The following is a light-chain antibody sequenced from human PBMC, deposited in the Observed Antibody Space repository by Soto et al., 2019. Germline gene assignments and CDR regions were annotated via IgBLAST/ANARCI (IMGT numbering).Light chain of an antibody. CDR3: AAWDDSLSGWL. V-gene: IGLV1-47*01. J-gene: IGLJ3*02. CDR2: RSN. Sequence: QAVVTQPPSASGTPGQRVSISCSGSSSNIGSNYVFWYQQFPGTAPKLLIFRSNQRSSGVPDRFSGSKSGTSASLAISGLRSEDEADYYCAAWDDSLSGWLFGGGTKLTVL. CDR1: SSNIGSNY.